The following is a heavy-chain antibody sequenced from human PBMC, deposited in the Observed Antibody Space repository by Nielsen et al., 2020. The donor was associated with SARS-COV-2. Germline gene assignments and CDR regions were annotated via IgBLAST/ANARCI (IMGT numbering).Heavy chain of an antibody. CDR2: IDHSGST. Sequence: SETLSLTCAVSGGSISSSNWWSWVRQPPGKGLEWIGEIDHSGSTNYNPSLKSRVTISVDTSKNQFSLKLSSVTAANTAVYYCARDDSSGFYGMDVWGQGTTVTVSS. J-gene: IGHJ6*02. CDR3: ARDDSSGFYGMDV. D-gene: IGHD6-19*01. CDR1: GGSISSSNW. V-gene: IGHV4-4*02.